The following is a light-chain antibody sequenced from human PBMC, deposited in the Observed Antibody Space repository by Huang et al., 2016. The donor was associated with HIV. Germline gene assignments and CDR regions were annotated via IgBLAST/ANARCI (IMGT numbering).Light chain of an antibody. J-gene: IGKJ3*01. V-gene: IGKV3-15*01. CDR1: QSVSST. CDR3: QQYNNWLPVT. CDR2: GAS. Sequence: EIVMTQSPATLSVSPGERATLSCRASQSVSSTLAWYQQKPRQAPRLLIYGASTRATGIPARFSGSGSGTEFTITISSLQSEDFAVYYCQQYNNWLPVTFGPGTQVDIK.